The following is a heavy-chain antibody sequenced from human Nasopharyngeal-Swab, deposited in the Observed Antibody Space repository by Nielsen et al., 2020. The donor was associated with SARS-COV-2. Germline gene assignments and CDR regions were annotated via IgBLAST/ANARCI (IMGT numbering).Heavy chain of an antibody. V-gene: IGHV3-21*01. D-gene: IGHD3-3*01. CDR2: ISSSSSYI. Sequence: GGSLRLSCPASGFTFNNYNFNWVRQAPGKGLEWVPSISSSSSYIYYADSVKGRFTISRDNAKNSLYLQMNSLRAEDTAVYYCARDGLDYDFWSAYFMDVWGQGTTVTVSS. J-gene: IGHJ6*02. CDR3: ARDGLDYDFWSAYFMDV. CDR1: GFTFNNYN.